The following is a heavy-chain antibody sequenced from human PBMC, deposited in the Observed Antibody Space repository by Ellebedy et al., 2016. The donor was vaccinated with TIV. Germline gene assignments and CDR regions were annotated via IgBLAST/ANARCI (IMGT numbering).Heavy chain of an antibody. CDR1: GYDFTNYW. Sequence: GGSLRLSCKGSGYDFTNYWIGWVRQMPGKGLEWMGIIYPGDSNTRYSPSFQGQVTISADKSISTAYLQWSSLKASDTAMYYCARRAMDSSGHYWYFDLWGRGTLVTVSS. CDR2: IYPGDSNT. V-gene: IGHV5-51*01. J-gene: IGHJ2*01. CDR3: ARRAMDSSGHYWYFDL. D-gene: IGHD6-19*01.